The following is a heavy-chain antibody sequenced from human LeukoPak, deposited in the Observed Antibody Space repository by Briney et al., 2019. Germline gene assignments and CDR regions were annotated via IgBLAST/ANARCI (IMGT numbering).Heavy chain of an antibody. CDR3: AKFHYGSGTSLGY. CDR2: ISSSSSYI. CDR1: GFTFSSYS. J-gene: IGHJ4*02. D-gene: IGHD3-10*01. Sequence: PGGSLRLSCAASGFTFSSYSMNWVRQAPGKGLEWVSSISSSSSYIYYADSVKGRLTISRDNAKNSLYLQMNSLRVEDTAVYYCAKFHYGSGTSLGYWGQGTLVTVSS. V-gene: IGHV3-21*01.